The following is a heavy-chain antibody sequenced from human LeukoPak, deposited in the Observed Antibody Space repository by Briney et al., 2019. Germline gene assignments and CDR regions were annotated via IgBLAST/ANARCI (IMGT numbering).Heavy chain of an antibody. CDR2: INHSGST. CDR3: ARVVGSRHTPLWVRTLDY. Sequence: SETLSLTCAVYGGSFSGYYWSWIRQPPGKGLEWIGEINHSGSTNYNPSLKSRVTISVDTSKNQFSLKLSSVTAADTAVYYCARVVGSRHTPLWVRTLDYRGQGTLVTVSS. D-gene: IGHD1-26*01. V-gene: IGHV4-34*01. CDR1: GGSFSGYY. J-gene: IGHJ4*02.